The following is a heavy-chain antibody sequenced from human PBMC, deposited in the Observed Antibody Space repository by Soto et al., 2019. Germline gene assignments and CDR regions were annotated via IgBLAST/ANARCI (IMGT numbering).Heavy chain of an antibody. Sequence: QVQLVQSGAEVKKPGASVKVSCKASGYTFNNYGISWVRQAPGQGLEWMGWIGPYTGNTDHAQNFQGRVTMTTDTSTNTAYLELSSLRSDDTALYYCARCYCSVGSCYTCWHFDLWGRGTLVTFSS. CDR3: ARCYCSVGSCYTCWHFDL. V-gene: IGHV1-18*01. D-gene: IGHD2-15*01. CDR2: IGPYTGNT. CDR1: GYTFNNYG. J-gene: IGHJ2*01.